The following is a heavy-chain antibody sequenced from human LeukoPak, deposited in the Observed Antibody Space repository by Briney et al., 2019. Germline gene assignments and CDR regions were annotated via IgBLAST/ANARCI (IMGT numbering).Heavy chain of an antibody. D-gene: IGHD2-2*01. J-gene: IGHJ5*02. Sequence: PSETLSLTCTVSGGSISSGDYYWSWIRQPPGKGLEWIGYIYYSGSTYYNPSLKSRVTISVDTSKNQFSLKLSSVTAADTAVYYCARAPIVVVPAADSASRWFDPWGQGTLVTVSS. CDR2: IYYSGST. CDR3: ARAPIVVVPAADSASRWFDP. V-gene: IGHV4-30-4*08. CDR1: GGSISSGDYY.